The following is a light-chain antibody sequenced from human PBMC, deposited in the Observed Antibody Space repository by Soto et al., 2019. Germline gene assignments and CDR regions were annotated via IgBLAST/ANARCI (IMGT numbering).Light chain of an antibody. CDR3: SSYTSSRLWV. Sequence: QSVLTQPASVSGSPGQSITISCTGTSSDVGGYNYVSWYQQYPGKAPKLMIYEVNNRPSGVSNRFSGSKSGSTASLTISGLQAEDESDYYCSSYTSSRLWVFGGGTKLTVL. CDR2: EVN. CDR1: SSDVGGYNY. V-gene: IGLV2-14*01. J-gene: IGLJ3*02.